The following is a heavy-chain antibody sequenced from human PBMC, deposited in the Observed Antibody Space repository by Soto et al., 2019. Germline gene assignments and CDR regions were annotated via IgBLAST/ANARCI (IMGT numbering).Heavy chain of an antibody. CDR1: GGSFTGYY. CDR3: ARWLPIAARQYDYGMDV. D-gene: IGHD6-6*01. CDR2: INHSGST. Sequence: QVQLQQWGAGLLKPSETLSLTCAVYGGSFTGYYWTWIRQPPGKGLEWIGEINHSGSTNYNPSLKSRVTISVDTSKIQFSLKLRSVTAADTAVYYCARWLPIAARQYDYGMDVW. J-gene: IGHJ6*01. V-gene: IGHV4-34*01.